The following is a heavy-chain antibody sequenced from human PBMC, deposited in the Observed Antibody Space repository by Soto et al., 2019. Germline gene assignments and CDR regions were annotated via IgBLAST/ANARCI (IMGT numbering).Heavy chain of an antibody. Sequence: SETLSLTCAVSGDSISSYYCMWIRQPPGKGLESIGYLYYGRSANYNPSLKSRVTLSVDTSTNQCSLTLSSVTAADTAVYYCARLVYDSSGYRPGWGQGTLVTVSS. CDR2: LYYGRSA. CDR3: ARLVYDSSGYRPG. J-gene: IGHJ4*02. V-gene: IGHV4-59*08. CDR1: GDSISSYY. D-gene: IGHD3-22*01.